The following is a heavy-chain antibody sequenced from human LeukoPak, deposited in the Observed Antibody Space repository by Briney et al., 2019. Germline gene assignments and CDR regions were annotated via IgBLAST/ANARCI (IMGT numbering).Heavy chain of an antibody. CDR1: GGSINSYY. CDR3: ARGKSYCGGDCYGY. Sequence: SETLSLTCNVSGGSINSYYWSWIRQPAGEGLEWIGRIYSSGSTNYNPSLKSRVTMSVDTSKNQFSLKLSSVTAADTAVHYCARGKSYCGGDCYGYWGRGTLVTVSS. CDR2: IYSSGST. J-gene: IGHJ4*02. D-gene: IGHD2-21*02. V-gene: IGHV4-4*07.